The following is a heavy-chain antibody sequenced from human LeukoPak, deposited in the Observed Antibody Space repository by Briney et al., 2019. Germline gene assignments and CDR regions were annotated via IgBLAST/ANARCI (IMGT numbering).Heavy chain of an antibody. CDR2: IYYSGST. CDR1: GGSISSYY. V-gene: IGHV4-59*01. CDR3: ARATQSWRGYSYESSTTFDY. Sequence: NPSETLSLTCTVSGGSISSYYWSWIRQPPGKGLEWIGYIYYSGSTNYNPSLKSRVTISVDTSKNQFSLKLSSVTAADTAVYYCARATQSWRGYSYESSTTFDYWGQGTLVTVSS. J-gene: IGHJ4*02. D-gene: IGHD5-18*01.